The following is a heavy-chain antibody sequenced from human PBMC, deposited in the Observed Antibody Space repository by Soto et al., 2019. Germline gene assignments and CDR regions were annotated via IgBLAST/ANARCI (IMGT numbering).Heavy chain of an antibody. D-gene: IGHD3-10*01. CDR3: ARAQGSAFLVS. CDR1: GGSISSGDYY. J-gene: IGHJ4*02. V-gene: IGHV4-30-4*01. Sequence: QVQLQESGPGLVKPSQTLSLTCTVSGGSISSGDYYWSWIRQPPGKGLEWIGYIYYSGSTYYNPSLKSRVTISVATSKNQFALQLSSVTAADTAVYYCARAQGSAFLVSWGQGTLVTVSS. CDR2: IYYSGST.